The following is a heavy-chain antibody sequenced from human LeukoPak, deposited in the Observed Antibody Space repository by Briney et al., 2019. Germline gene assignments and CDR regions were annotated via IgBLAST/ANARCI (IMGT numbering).Heavy chain of an antibody. J-gene: IGHJ4*02. CDR3: ARLGDGYNSIIDY. V-gene: IGHV4-39*01. D-gene: IGHD5-24*01. CDR1: GGSISSSSYY. CDR2: IYYSGST. Sequence: SETLSLTCTVSGGSISSSSYYWGWIRQPPGKGLEWIGRIYYSGSTYYNPSLKSRVTISGDTSKNQFSLKLSSVTAADTAVYYCARLGDGYNSIIDYWGQGTLVTVSS.